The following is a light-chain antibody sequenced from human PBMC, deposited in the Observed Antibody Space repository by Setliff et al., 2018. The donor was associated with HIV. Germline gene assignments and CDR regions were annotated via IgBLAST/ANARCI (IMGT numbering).Light chain of an antibody. V-gene: IGLV2-14*01. CDR1: STDVGGYDY. CDR2: DVS. J-gene: IGLJ2*01. CDR3: SSYTSSSSV. Sequence: QSALTQPASVSGSPGQSITISCTGTSTDVGGYDYVSWYQHHTGKAPKLIIFDVSNRPSGISNRFSGSKSGNTASLTISGLQAEDEGDYYCSSYTSSSSVFGGGTKVTVL.